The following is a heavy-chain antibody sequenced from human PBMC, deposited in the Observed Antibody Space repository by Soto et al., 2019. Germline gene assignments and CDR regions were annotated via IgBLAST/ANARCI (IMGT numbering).Heavy chain of an antibody. CDR1: GSTFSSYA. D-gene: IGHD3-10*01. CDR2: IIPVVGKA. J-gene: IGHJ4*02. Sequence: GXSGEVSYRDPGSTFSSYAIDWVRQAPGQGLEWMGGIIPVVGKANYAQKFQNRVTISADESTRTAYMEVSSLRSEDTAVYFCARASTYFYNQWGQGTLVTVSS. V-gene: IGHV1-69*13. CDR3: ARASTYFYNQ.